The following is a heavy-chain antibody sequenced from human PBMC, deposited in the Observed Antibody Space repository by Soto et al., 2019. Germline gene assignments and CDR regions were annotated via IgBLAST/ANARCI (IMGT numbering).Heavy chain of an antibody. CDR3: AHKGDGYRGFKY. V-gene: IGHV2-5*02. J-gene: IGHJ4*02. D-gene: IGHD5-12*01. CDR1: GFSLSTSGVG. CDR2: IYWDDDK. Sequence: QITLKESGPTLVKPTQTLTLTCTFSGFSLSTSGVGVGWIRQPPGKALEWLALIYWDDDKRYSPSLKSRLTSPKDTSKNQGVLTMTNMDPVDTATYYCAHKGDGYRGFKYWGQGTLVTVSS.